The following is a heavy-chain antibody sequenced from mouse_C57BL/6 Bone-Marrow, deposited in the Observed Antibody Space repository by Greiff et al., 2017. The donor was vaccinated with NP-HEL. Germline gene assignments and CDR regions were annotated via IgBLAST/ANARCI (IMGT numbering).Heavy chain of an antibody. J-gene: IGHJ1*03. Sequence: EVKLQQSGAELVRPGASVKLSCTASGFNIKDDYMHWVKQRPEQGLEWIGWIDPENGDTEYASKFQGKATITADTSSNTAYLQLSSLTSEDTAVYYCTTDWDVYFDVWGTGTTVTVSS. CDR3: TTDWDVYFDV. D-gene: IGHD4-1*01. CDR2: IDPENGDT. V-gene: IGHV14-4*01. CDR1: GFNIKDDY.